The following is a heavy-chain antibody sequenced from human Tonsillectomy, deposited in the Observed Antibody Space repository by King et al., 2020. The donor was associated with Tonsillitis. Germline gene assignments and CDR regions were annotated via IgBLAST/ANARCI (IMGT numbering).Heavy chain of an antibody. V-gene: IGHV3-30*02. J-gene: IGHJ5*02. D-gene: IGHD1-1*01. Sequence: VQLVESGGGVVQPGGCLRLSCAASGFTFSNYAMHWVRQAPGKGLEWVAFIAYDGRNKDHADSVKGRFIISRDNSKDTLFLEMNSLRVEDTAVYYCAKAGPAGATGATGFDPWGQGTLVTVSS. CDR3: AKAGPAGATGATGFDP. CDR1: GFTFSNYA. CDR2: IAYDGRNK.